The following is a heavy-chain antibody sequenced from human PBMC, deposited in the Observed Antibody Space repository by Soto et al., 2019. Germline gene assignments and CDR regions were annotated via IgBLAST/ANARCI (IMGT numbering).Heavy chain of an antibody. V-gene: IGHV4-39*01. CDR1: GGSISSSSYY. Sequence: PSETLSLTCTVSGGSISSSSYYWVWIRQPPGKGLEWIGSIYYSGSTYYNPSLKSRVTISVDTSKNQFSLKLSSVPAADTAVYYCARQVTSSSGYYYGMDVWGQGTTVTVSS. CDR3: ARQVTSSSGYYYGMDV. J-gene: IGHJ6*02. D-gene: IGHD6-6*01. CDR2: IYYSGST.